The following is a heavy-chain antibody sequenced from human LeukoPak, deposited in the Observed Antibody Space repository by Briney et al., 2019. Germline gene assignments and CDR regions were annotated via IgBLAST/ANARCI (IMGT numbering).Heavy chain of an antibody. Sequence: ASVKVSCKASGYTCTSYCISWVRQAPGQGLEWMGWISAYNGNTNYAQKLQGRVTMTTDTSTSTAYMELSRLIYDQTAVYYCARHSGYSSGWYPYWGQGTLVTVSS. V-gene: IGHV1-18*01. CDR3: ARHSGYSSGWYPY. CDR1: GYTCTSYC. CDR2: ISAYNGNT. J-gene: IGHJ4*02. D-gene: IGHD6-19*01.